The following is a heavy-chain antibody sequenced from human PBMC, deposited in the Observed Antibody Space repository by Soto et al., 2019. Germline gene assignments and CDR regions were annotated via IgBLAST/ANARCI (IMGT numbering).Heavy chain of an antibody. J-gene: IGHJ4*02. V-gene: IGHV4-59*01. CDR2: ISDSGST. CDR3: ASFSPVRSLDY. D-gene: IGHD3-3*01. Sequence: TLSLTCSVSGVSISHYYWSWIRQPPGKGLEWIGYISDSGSTEYNPSLKRRVTISVDTSNNHSSLKLTAVTAADTAVYYCASFSPVRSLDYWGQGTQVTVSS. CDR1: GVSISHYY.